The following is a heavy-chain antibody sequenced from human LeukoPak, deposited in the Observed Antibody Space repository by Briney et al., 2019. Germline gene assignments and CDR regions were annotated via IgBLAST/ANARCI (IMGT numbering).Heavy chain of an antibody. CDR1: GGSISSGSYY. CDR3: ARTYYYGSGSYNYYYYMDV. V-gene: IGHV4-61*02. Sequence: SETLSLTCTVSGGSISSGSYYWSWIRQPAGKGLEWIGRIYTSGSTNYNPSLKSRVTISVDTSKNQFSLKLSSVTAADTAVYYCARTYYYGSGSYNYYYYMDVWGKGTTVTISS. D-gene: IGHD3-10*01. J-gene: IGHJ6*03. CDR2: IYTSGST.